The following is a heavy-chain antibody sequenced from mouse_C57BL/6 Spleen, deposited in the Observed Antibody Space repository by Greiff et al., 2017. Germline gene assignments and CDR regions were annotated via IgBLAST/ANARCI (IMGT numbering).Heavy chain of an antibody. CDR1: GYTFTSYW. D-gene: IGHD1-1*01. J-gene: IGHJ3*01. CDR3: ASITTVVADFAY. V-gene: IGHV1-7*01. CDR2: INPSSGYT. Sequence: QVQLQQSGAELAKPGASVKLSCKASGYTFTSYWMHWVKQRPGQGLEWIGYINPSSGYTKYNQKFKDKAILTADKSSSTAYMQLSRLTYEDSAVYYCASITTVVADFAYWGQGTLVTVSA.